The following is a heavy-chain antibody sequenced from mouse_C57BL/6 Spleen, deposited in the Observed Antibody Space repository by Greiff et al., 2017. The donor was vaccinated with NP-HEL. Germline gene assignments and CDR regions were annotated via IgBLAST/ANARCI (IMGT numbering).Heavy chain of an antibody. J-gene: IGHJ2*01. CDR2: INPSNGGT. CDR1: GYTFTSYW. CDR3: ARSYLGIYYYGSGPSLGY. V-gene: IGHV1-53*01. D-gene: IGHD1-1*01. Sequence: VKLQQPGTELVKPGASVKLSCKASGYTFTSYWMHWVKQRPGQGLEWIGNINPSNGGTNYNEKFKSKATLTVDKSSSTAYMQLSSLTSEDSAVYYCARSYLGIYYYGSGPSLGYWGQGTTLTVSS.